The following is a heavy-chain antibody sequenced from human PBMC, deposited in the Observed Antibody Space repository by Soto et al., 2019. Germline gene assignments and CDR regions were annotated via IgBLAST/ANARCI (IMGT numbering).Heavy chain of an antibody. D-gene: IGHD6-13*01. Sequence: QVQLVESGGGVVQPGRSLRLSCAASGFTFSSYAMHWVRQAPGKGLEWVAVISYDGSNKYYADSVKGRFTISRDNSKNTLYLQMNSLRAEDTAVYYCARDSAGYSSKGEGYYDYYGMDVWGQGTTVTVSS. J-gene: IGHJ6*02. CDR3: ARDSAGYSSKGEGYYDYYGMDV. CDR1: GFTFSSYA. CDR2: ISYDGSNK. V-gene: IGHV3-30-3*01.